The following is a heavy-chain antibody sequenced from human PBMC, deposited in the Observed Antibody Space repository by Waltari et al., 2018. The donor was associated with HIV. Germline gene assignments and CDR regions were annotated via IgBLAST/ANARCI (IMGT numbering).Heavy chain of an antibody. CDR2: INHSGTT. Sequence: QVQLQQWGAGLLKPSETLSLTCAVYGGSFSNYYWTWIRQTPGKGLEWIGEINHSGTTDYNPDLKSRLTMSIDTSKSQFSLRLSSVTAADTGIYYCARHRFMRGNSGWYFLYWGQGTQVTVSS. J-gene: IGHJ4*02. D-gene: IGHD6-19*01. CDR1: GGSFSNYY. V-gene: IGHV4-34*02. CDR3: ARHRFMRGNSGWYFLY.